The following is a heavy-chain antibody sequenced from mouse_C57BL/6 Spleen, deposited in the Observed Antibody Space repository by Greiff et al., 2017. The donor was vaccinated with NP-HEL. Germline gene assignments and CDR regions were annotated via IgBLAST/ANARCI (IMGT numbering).Heavy chain of an antibody. J-gene: IGHJ3*01. Sequence: VQLQESGAELVRPGASVTLSCKASGYTFTDYEMHWVKQTPVHGLEWIGAIDPETGGTAYNQKFKGKAILTADKSSSTAYMELRSLTSEDSAVYYCTRSYDGYSWFAYWGKGTLVTVSA. CDR2: IDPETGGT. V-gene: IGHV1-15*01. CDR3: TRSYDGYSWFAY. D-gene: IGHD2-3*01. CDR1: GYTFTDYE.